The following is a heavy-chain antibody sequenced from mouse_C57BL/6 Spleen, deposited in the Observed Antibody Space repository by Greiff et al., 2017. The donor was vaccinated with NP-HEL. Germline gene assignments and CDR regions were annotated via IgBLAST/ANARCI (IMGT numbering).Heavy chain of an antibody. CDR1: GYTFTTYP. CDR2: FHPYNDDT. D-gene: IGHD1-1*01. V-gene: IGHV1-47*01. J-gene: IGHJ1*03. Sequence: QVQLQQSGAELVKPGASVKMSCKASGYTFTTYPIEWMKQNHGKSLEWIGNFHPYNDDTKYNEKFKGKATLTVEKSSSTVYLELSRLTSDDSAVYYCGRGRYGSSNWYFDVWGTGTTVTVSS. CDR3: GRGRYGSSNWYFDV.